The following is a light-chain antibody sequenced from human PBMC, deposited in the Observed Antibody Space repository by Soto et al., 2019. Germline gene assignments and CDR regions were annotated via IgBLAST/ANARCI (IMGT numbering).Light chain of an antibody. CDR1: WSSGSW. Sequence: APVGDRVTIAFGARWSSGSWLAWYQQKPGKAPRLLIYRTSSLENGVPARFSGSGSGTEFTLSISSLEPDDFAAYYCHQYFSLITFGQG. V-gene: IGKV1-5*03. J-gene: IGKJ5*01. CDR2: RTS. CDR3: HQYFSLIT.